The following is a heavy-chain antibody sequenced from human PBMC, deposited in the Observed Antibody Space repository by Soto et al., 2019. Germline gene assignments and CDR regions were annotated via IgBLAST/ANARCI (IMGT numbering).Heavy chain of an antibody. D-gene: IGHD5-18*01. CDR1: GGSISRSNYY. V-gene: IGHV4-39*01. J-gene: IGHJ4*02. CDR2: LYYGGST. Sequence: SETLSLTCTVSGGSISRSNYYWGWIRQPPGKGLEWIVGLYYGGSTFYNPSLNSRVTISVDTSKNQFSLKLSSVTAADTAVYYCASLDNPRDTAMVSYWGQGTLVTVSS. CDR3: ASLDNPRDTAMVSY.